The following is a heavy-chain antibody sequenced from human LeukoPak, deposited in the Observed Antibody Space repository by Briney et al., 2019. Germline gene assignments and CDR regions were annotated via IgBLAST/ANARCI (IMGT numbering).Heavy chain of an antibody. CDR3: ASPPGIAAAGTLD. V-gene: IGHV3-23*01. J-gene: IGHJ4*02. CDR1: GFTFSSYA. D-gene: IGHD6-13*01. Sequence: PGGSLRLSCAASGFTFSSYAMSWVRQAPGKGLEWVSAISGSGGSTYYADSVKGRFTISRDNSKDTLYLQMNSLRAEDTAVYYCASPPGIAAAGTLDWGQGTLVTVSS. CDR2: ISGSGGST.